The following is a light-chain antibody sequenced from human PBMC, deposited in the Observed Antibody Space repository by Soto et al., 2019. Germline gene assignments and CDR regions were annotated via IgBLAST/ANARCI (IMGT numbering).Light chain of an antibody. CDR2: EVS. V-gene: IGLV2-14*01. CDR1: SSDVGAYNL. Sequence: QSVLTQPASVSGSPGQSITISCTGTSSDVGAYNLVSWYQHHPDKAPKLMISEVSNRPSGVSDRFSGSKSGNTASLTISGLQAEDEADYYCASLTTTNLVFGTGTKLTVL. J-gene: IGLJ1*01. CDR3: ASLTTTNLV.